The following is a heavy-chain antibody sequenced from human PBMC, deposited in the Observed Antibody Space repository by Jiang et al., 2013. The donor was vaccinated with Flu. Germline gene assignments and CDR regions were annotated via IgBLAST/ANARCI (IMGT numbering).Heavy chain of an antibody. Sequence: SGLYIHWVRQAPGQGLEWMGWINPDSGGTSYAQKFQDWVTMTRDTSINTAYMELSRLRSDDTAVYYCARVQTGTGAFDIWGQGTMVTVSS. J-gene: IGHJ3*02. CDR1: SGLY. V-gene: IGHV1-2*04. CDR2: INPDSGGT. CDR3: ARVQTGTGAFDI. D-gene: IGHD1-1*01.